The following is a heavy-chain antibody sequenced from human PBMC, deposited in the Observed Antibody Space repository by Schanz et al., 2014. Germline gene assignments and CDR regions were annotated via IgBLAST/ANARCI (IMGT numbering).Heavy chain of an antibody. CDR1: GGSINNYF. J-gene: IGHJ6*02. Sequence: QVHLQESGPGLVKPSETLSVTCTVSGGSINNYFWTWIQQPPGKGLEWIGYIYYSGSTTYNPSLRSRVPIPVDTSKNQFSLKLSSVTAADTAVYYCARGGRTTYNYYYGMDVWGQGTTVTVSS. CDR3: ARGGRTTYNYYYGMDV. CDR2: IYYSGST. V-gene: IGHV4-59*12. D-gene: IGHD1-1*01.